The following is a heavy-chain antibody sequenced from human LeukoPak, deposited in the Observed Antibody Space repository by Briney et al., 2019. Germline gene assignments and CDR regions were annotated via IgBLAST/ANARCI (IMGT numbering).Heavy chain of an antibody. J-gene: IGHJ4*02. CDR2: IVGSGGSS. D-gene: IGHD6-19*01. CDR3: AKTTLGYSSGRSPGWPVDY. V-gene: IGHV3-23*01. CDR1: GFTFNSHA. Sequence: GGSLRLSCAASGFTFNSHAMYWVRQAPGKGLEWVSGIVGSGGSSYYAESVRGRFTISRDNSKNTVYMQMNSLRDEDTAVYYCAKTTLGYSSGRSPGWPVDYWGQGTVVTVSS.